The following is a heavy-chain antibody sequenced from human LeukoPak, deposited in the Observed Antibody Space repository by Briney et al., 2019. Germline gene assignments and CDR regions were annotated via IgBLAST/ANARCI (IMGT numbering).Heavy chain of an antibody. CDR2: IYYSGST. CDR3: ARGEAFDP. CDR1: GGSISSSSYY. Sequence: SETLSLTCTVSGGSISSSSYYWGWIRQPPGKGLEWIGSIYYSGSTYYNPFLKSRVTISVDTSKNQFSLKLSSVTAADTAVYYCARGEAFDPWGQGTLVTVSS. V-gene: IGHV4-39*07. D-gene: IGHD1-26*01. J-gene: IGHJ5*02.